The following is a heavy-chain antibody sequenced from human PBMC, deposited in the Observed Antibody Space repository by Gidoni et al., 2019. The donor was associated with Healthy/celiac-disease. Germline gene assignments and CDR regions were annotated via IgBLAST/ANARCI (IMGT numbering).Heavy chain of an antibody. CDR2: ISGSGGST. CDR1: GFTFSSYA. D-gene: IGHD2-2*02. J-gene: IGHJ4*02. CDR3: AKPMPHCSSTSCYTGGFDY. V-gene: IGHV3-23*01. Sequence: EVQLLESGGGLVQPGGSLRLSCAASGFTFSSYAMSWVRQAPGKGLEWVSAISGSGGSTYYADSVKGRFTISRDNSKNTLYLQMNSLRAEDTAVYYCAKPMPHCSSTSCYTGGFDYWGQGTLVTVSS.